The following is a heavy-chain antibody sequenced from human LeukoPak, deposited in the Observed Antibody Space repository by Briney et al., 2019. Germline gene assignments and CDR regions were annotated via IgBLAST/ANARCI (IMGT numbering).Heavy chain of an antibody. Sequence: SVKVSCKASGGTFSSYAISWVRQAPGQGLEWMGGIIPIFGTANYAQKFQGRVTITADESTSTAYMELSSLRSEDTAVYYCARKFNTGYYYYYYMDVWGKGTTVTVSS. CDR2: IIPIFGTA. CDR1: GGTFSSYA. V-gene: IGHV1-69*13. J-gene: IGHJ6*03. CDR3: ARKFNTGYYYYYYMDV. D-gene: IGHD2-8*02.